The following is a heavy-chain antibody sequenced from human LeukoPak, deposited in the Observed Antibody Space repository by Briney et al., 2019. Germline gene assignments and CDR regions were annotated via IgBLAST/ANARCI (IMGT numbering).Heavy chain of an antibody. CDR2: ISIGGDTT. D-gene: IGHD1-26*01. V-gene: IGHV3-23*01. J-gene: IGHJ4*02. Sequence: GSLRLSCAASGFTFSSHGMCWVRQAPGRGLEWVSSISIGGDTTYSDSVKGRFTISRDNSKNTLYLQMNSLRAEDTAVYYCAKDSYRGSYYDYWGQGTLVTFSS. CDR1: GFTFSSHG. CDR3: AKDSYRGSYYDY.